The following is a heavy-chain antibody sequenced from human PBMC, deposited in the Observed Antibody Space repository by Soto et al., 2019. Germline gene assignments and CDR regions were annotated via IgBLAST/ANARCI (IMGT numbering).Heavy chain of an antibody. J-gene: IGHJ4*02. V-gene: IGHV3-23*01. CDR1: GFTFSSYA. CDR2: ISGSGGST. Sequence: PGGSLRLSCAASGFTFSSYAMSWVRQAPGKGLEWVSAISGSGGSTYYADSVKGRFTISRDNSKNTLYLQMNSLRPEDTAVYYCARDLPLYCRGDCNFDFWGQGTLVTVSS. CDR3: ARDLPLYCRGDCNFDF. D-gene: IGHD2-21*02.